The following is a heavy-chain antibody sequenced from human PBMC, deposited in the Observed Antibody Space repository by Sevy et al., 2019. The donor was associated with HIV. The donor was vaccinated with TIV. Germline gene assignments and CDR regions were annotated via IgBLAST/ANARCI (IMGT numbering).Heavy chain of an antibody. J-gene: IGHJ6*02. CDR2: IYTSGST. CDR1: GGSISSYY. D-gene: IGHD3-10*01. V-gene: IGHV4-4*07. CDR3: ARAPYYYGSGSYPYYYYYYGMDV. Sequence: SETLSLTCTVSGGSISSYYWSWIRQPAGKGLEWTGRIYTSGSTNYNPSLKSRVTMSVDTSKNQFSLKLSSVTAAETAVYYCARAPYYYGSGSYPYYYYYYGMDVWGQGTTVTVSS.